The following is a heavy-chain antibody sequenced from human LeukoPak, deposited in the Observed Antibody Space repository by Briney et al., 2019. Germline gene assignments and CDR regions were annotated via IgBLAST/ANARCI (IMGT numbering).Heavy chain of an antibody. V-gene: IGHV4-39*01. CDR2: IYYSRST. CDR3: AWHADSGFGQLAFDY. J-gene: IGHJ4*02. Sequence: SETLSLTCSVSGGSISGSSYYWGWIRQPPGKGLEWIGSIYYSRSTYYNPSRKSRVSIAVDTSKNQSSLRLSSVPAADTAVYYRAWHADSGFGQLAFDYWGQGTLVTVSS. D-gene: IGHD3-10*01. CDR1: GGSISGSSYY.